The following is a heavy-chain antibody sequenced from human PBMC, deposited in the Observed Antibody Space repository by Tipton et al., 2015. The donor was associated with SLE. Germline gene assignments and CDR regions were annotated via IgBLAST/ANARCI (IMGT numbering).Heavy chain of an antibody. CDR3: TAGQLIAWFDP. V-gene: IGHV3-48*01. Sequence: SLRLSCAASGFTFSSYSMNWVRQAPGKGLEWVSYISGSGSTIYYADSVKGRFTISRDNDKNSVYLHMSSLRADDTAVYYCTAGQLIAWFDPWGQGTLVTVSS. CDR1: GFTFSSYS. J-gene: IGHJ5*02. D-gene: IGHD6-13*01. CDR2: ISGSGSTI.